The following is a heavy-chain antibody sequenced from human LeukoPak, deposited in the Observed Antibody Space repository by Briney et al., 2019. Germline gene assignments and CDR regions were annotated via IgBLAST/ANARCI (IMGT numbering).Heavy chain of an antibody. D-gene: IGHD2-15*01. V-gene: IGHV1-2*02. J-gene: IGHJ6*02. Sequence: GASVKVSCKASGYTFTGYYMHWVRQAPGQGLEWMGWINPNSGGTNYAQKFQGRVTMTRDTSISTAYMELSRLRSDDTAVYYCAREQFLRGYCSGGSCYSDYYGMDVWGQGTTVTVS. CDR1: GYTFTGYY. CDR2: INPNSGGT. CDR3: AREQFLRGYCSGGSCYSDYYGMDV.